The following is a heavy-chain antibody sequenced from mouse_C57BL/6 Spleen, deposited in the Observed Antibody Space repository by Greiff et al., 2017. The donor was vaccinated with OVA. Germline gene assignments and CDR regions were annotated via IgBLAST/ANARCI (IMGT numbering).Heavy chain of an antibody. CDR1: GYTFTSYW. Sequence: QVQLKQPGAELVMPGASVKLSCKASGYTFTSYWMHWVKQRPGQGLEWIGEIDPSDSYTNYNQKFKGKSTLTVDKSSRTAYMQLSSLTSEDSAVYYCAAVGKTDYGGFAYWGQGTLVTVSA. CDR3: AAVGKTDYGGFAY. V-gene: IGHV1-69*01. J-gene: IGHJ3*01. CDR2: IDPSDSYT. D-gene: IGHD1-1*02.